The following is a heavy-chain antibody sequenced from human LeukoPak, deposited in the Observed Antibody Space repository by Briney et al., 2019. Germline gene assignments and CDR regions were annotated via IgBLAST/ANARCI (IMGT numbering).Heavy chain of an antibody. CDR3: ARSYSYGHSPNDY. CDR2: IYPGDSDT. V-gene: IGHV5-51*01. D-gene: IGHD5-18*01. J-gene: IGHJ4*02. CDR1: GYSFTNYW. Sequence: GESLKISCKGSGYSFTNYWIGWVRQMPGKGLEWMGIIYPGDSDTRYSPSFQDQVTISADKSISTAYLQWSSLKASDTAMYYCARSYSYGHSPNDYWGQGTLVTVSS.